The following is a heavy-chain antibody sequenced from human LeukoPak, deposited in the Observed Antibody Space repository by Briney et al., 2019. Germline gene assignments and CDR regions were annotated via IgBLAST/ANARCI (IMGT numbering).Heavy chain of an antibody. D-gene: IGHD3-22*01. CDR3: ARGRTYNYYDSSGYFFDY. CDR2: IYYSGST. CDR1: GGSISSSSYY. V-gene: IGHV4-61*05. Sequence: MPSETLSLTCTVSGGSISSSSYYWGWIRQPPGKGLEWIGYIYYSGSTNYNPSLKSRVTISVDTSKNQFSLKLSSVTAADAAVYYCARGRTYNYYDSSGYFFDYWGQGTLVTVSS. J-gene: IGHJ4*02.